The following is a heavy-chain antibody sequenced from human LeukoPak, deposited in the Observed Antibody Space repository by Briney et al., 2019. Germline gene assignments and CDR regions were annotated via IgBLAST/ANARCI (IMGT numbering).Heavy chain of an antibody. CDR3: ARDRRDMVRGINIVGQYHYYYYMDV. J-gene: IGHJ6*03. CDR2: IYTSGST. D-gene: IGHD3-10*01. V-gene: IGHV4-61*02. CDR1: GYSISSGYH. Sequence: SETLSLTCTVSGYSISSGYHWSWIRQPAGKGLEWIGRIYTSGSTNYNPSLKSRVTISVDTSKNQFSLKLSSVTAADTAVYYCARDRRDMVRGINIVGQYHYYYYMDVWGKGTTVTVSS.